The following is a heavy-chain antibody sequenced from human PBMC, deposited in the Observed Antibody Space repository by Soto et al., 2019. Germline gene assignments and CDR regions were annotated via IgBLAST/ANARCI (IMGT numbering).Heavy chain of an antibody. CDR1: GGTFSTFG. CDR3: AKSATMDDGDKYYYDF. D-gene: IGHD4-17*01. V-gene: IGHV1-69*13. CDR2: IIPFFGTA. Sequence: GASVKVSCKASGGTFSTFGISWVRQAPGQGLEWMGGIIPFFGTARYSQKFEDRITITADESTNTVYMDLRSLTSEDTAIYYCAKSATMDDGDKYYYDFWGQGALVTVSS. J-gene: IGHJ4*02.